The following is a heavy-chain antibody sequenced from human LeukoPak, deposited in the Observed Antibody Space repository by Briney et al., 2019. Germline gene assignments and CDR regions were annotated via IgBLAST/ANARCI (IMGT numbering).Heavy chain of an antibody. D-gene: IGHD7-27*01. CDR3: ARFHPNWGLDY. CDR2: IHCTGST. Sequence: SETLSLTCTVSGDSISTYYWSWIRQPPGKGLEFIGYIHCTGSTNYNSSLTSRISISTDTSKNQFSLKMTSVTAADTAVYYCARFHPNWGLDYWGQGILVTVSS. V-gene: IGHV4-59*01. J-gene: IGHJ4*02. CDR1: GDSISTYY.